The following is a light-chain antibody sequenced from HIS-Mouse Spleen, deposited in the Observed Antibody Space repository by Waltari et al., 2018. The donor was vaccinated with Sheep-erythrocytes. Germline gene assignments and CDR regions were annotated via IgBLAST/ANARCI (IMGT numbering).Light chain of an antibody. CDR3: CSYAGSSTWV. V-gene: IGLV2-23*01. CDR1: SSDVGSYNL. Sequence: QSALTQPASVSGSPGQSITISCTGTSSDVGSYNLVSWYQQHPGKDPKLMIYEGSKRRSGVSTRFSGSKSGNTASLTISGLQAEDEADYYCCSYAGSSTWVFGVGTKLTVL. J-gene: IGLJ3*02. CDR2: EGS.